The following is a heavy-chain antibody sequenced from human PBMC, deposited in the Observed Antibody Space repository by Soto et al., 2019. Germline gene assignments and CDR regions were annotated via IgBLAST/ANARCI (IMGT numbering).Heavy chain of an antibody. V-gene: IGHV3-23*01. J-gene: IGHJ4*02. D-gene: IGHD2-15*01. CDR3: AKDLGKGGGSVFGN. CDR1: GFTFCSYA. Sequence: EVQLLESGGGLVQPGESIRLSCAASGFTFCSYAMSWVHQAPGTGLEWVAAISGRGDNTYYTDSVKCRFTISRDNSRKALHLQMNTQRAADTAIYICAKDLGKGGGSVFGNWGWGNHVSVSS. CDR2: ISGRGDNT.